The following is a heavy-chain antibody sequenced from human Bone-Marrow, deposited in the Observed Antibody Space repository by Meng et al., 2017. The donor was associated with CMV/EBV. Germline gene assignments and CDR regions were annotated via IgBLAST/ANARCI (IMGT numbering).Heavy chain of an antibody. D-gene: IGHD3-3*01. CDR3: ARGLSITIFGVVTASDAFDI. J-gene: IGHJ3*02. CDR1: GYTFTGYY. Sequence: ASVKVSCKASGYTFTGYYLHWVRQAPGQGLEWMGWINPNSGGTNYAQKFQGRVTMTRDTSISAAYMEMRRLRSEDTAVYYCARGLSITIFGVVTASDAFDIWGQGTMVTVSS. CDR2: INPNSGGT. V-gene: IGHV1-2*02.